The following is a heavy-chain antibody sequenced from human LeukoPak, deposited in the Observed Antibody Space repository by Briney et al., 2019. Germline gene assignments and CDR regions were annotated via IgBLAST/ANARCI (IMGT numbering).Heavy chain of an antibody. J-gene: IGHJ5*02. Sequence: PGASLRLSCAASGFTFSSYAMSWVRQAPGKGLQWVSTISGSGGSTYYADSVKGRFTISRDNSKNTLYLQMNSLRAEDTAVYYCAKGPSYGSGSYYRTPFDPWGQGTLVTVSS. D-gene: IGHD3-10*01. CDR3: AKGPSYGSGSYYRTPFDP. CDR2: ISGSGGST. CDR1: GFTFSSYA. V-gene: IGHV3-23*01.